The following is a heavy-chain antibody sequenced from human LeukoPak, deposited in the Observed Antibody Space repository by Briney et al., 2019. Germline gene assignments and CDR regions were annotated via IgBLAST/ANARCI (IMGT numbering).Heavy chain of an antibody. J-gene: IGHJ3*02. CDR3: ARDKEGEQPLGAFDI. D-gene: IGHD6-13*01. CDR1: GFSFSGYW. V-gene: IGHV3-7*01. Sequence: PGGSLRLSCAASGFSFSGYWMSWVRQAPGKGLEWVANIRQDGSDKYYVDSVKGRFTISKDNAKNSLYLQMNSLRAEDTAVYYCARDKEGEQPLGAFDIWGQGTMVTVSS. CDR2: IRQDGSDK.